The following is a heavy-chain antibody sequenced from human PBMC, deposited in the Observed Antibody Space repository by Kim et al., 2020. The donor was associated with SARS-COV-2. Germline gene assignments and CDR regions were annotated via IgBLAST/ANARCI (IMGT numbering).Heavy chain of an antibody. D-gene: IGHD6-19*01. J-gene: IGHJ4*02. CDR3: ARDVGPEVAGTSWDY. Sequence: QRFQGRVSMTRDTSTSTVYMELSSLRSDDTAVYYCARDVGPEVAGTSWDYWGQGTLVTVSS. V-gene: IGHV1-46*01.